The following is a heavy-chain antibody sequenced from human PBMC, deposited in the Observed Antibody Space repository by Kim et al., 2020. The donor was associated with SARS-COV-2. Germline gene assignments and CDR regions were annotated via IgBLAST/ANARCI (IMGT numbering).Heavy chain of an antibody. CDR2: IYDSGNA. Sequence: SETLSLTCTVSGASISNYYWSWIRQPPGKGLEWIGYIYDSGNAKYNPSLKSRVTISVDTSKNQFSLRLSSVTALDTAVYFCARRRGYESSSSYFRYFDYWGQGTLVTVSS. D-gene: IGHD3-22*01. J-gene: IGHJ4*02. CDR3: ARRRGYESSSSYFRYFDY. CDR1: GASISNYY. V-gene: IGHV4-59*01.